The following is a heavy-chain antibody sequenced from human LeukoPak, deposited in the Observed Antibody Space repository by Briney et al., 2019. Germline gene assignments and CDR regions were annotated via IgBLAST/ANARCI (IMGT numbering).Heavy chain of an antibody. CDR3: ARQNYESSGYEGWFDP. J-gene: IGHJ5*02. D-gene: IGHD3-22*01. CDR1: GGPIGSSSYY. V-gene: IGHV4-39*01. Sequence: PSETLSLTCTASGGPIGSSSYYWGWIRRPPGKGLEWIGSIYYSGSTYYNPSLKSRVTISVDTSKKQFSLRLSSVTAADTAVYYCARQNYESSGYEGWFDPWGQGTLVTVSS. CDR2: IYYSGST.